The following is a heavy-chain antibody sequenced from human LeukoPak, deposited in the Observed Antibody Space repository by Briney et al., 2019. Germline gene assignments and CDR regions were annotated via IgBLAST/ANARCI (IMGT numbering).Heavy chain of an antibody. Sequence: PGGSLRLSCAASGFTFRSYEMNWVRRTPGKGLEWVSYSSSSGKTIYYADSVKGRFTISRDNAKNSLYLQMNSLRAEDTAVYYCARDIMTTGIYFDYWGQGTLVTVSS. CDR1: GFTFRSYE. CDR3: ARDIMTTGIYFDY. V-gene: IGHV3-48*03. J-gene: IGHJ4*02. CDR2: SSSSGKTI. D-gene: IGHD4-11*01.